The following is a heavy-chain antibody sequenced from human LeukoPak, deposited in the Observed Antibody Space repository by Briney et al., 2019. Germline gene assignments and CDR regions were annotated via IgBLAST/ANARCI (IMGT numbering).Heavy chain of an antibody. J-gene: IGHJ4*02. D-gene: IGHD3-22*01. CDR3: ARGEGPTYYYDSSGPYYFDY. V-gene: IGHV4-30-2*01. CDR1: GGSISSGGYS. CDR2: IYHSGST. Sequence: ASQTLSLTCAVSGGSISSGGYSWSWLRQPPGKGLEWIGYIYHSGSTYYNPSLKSRVTISVDRSKNQFSLKLSSVTAADTAVYYCARGEGPTYYYDSSGPYYFDYWGQGTLVTVSS.